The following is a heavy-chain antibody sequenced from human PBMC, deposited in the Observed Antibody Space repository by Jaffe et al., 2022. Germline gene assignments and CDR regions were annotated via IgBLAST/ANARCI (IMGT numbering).Heavy chain of an antibody. CDR3: ARHVEGAFDI. V-gene: IGHV4-38-2*01. CDR2: IYHSGST. CDR1: GYSISSGYY. Sequence: QVQLQESGPGLVKPSETLSLTCAVSGYSISSGYYWGWIRQPPGKGLEWIGSIYHSGSTYYNPSLKSRVTISVDTSKNQFSLKLSSVTAADTAVYYCARHVEGAFDIWGQGTMVTVSS. J-gene: IGHJ3*02.